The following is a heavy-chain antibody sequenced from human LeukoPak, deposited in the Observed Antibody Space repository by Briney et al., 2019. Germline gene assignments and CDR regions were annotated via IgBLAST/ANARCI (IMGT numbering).Heavy chain of an antibody. CDR2: IYSGSST. J-gene: IGHJ4*02. V-gene: IGHV3-53*01. CDR3: ARAPSYDFWSGYLDY. CDR1: GFIVSSSY. Sequence: GGSLRLSCAASGFIVSSSYMTWVRQAPGRGLEWVSVIYSGSSTYYADSVKGRFTISRDNSKNTLYLQMNSLRAEDTAVYYCARAPSYDFWSGYLDYWGQGTLVTVSS. D-gene: IGHD3-3*01.